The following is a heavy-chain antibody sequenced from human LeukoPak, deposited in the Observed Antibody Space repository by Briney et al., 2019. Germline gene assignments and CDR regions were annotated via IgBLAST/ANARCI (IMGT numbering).Heavy chain of an antibody. CDR2: INEDGSTT. V-gene: IGHV3-74*01. J-gene: IGHJ6*02. D-gene: IGHD5-12*01. Sequence: GGSLRLSCEASGFIFSSHWMHWVRQAPGKGLVWVSRINEDGSTTNDADSVKGRFTISRDNAKNTLYMQMNRLRAEDTAVYYCAREARNYYGIDVWGQGTMVTVSS. CDR3: AREARNYYGIDV. CDR1: GFIFSSHW.